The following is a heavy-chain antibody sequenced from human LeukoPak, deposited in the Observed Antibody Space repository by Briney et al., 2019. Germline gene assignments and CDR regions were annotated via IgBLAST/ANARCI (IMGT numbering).Heavy chain of an antibody. V-gene: IGHV3-48*01. CDR3: ARDRTKSGSYYFDY. CDR1: AFTFSDYS. J-gene: IGHJ4*02. Sequence: GGSQRPSCAASAFTFSDYSMNWVRQAPGKGLEWISYISGRSSTIYYADSVKGRFTISRDNAKNSMYLQMNSLRAEDTAVYYCARDRTKSGSYYFDYWGRGTLVTVSS. D-gene: IGHD1-26*01. CDR2: ISGRSSTI.